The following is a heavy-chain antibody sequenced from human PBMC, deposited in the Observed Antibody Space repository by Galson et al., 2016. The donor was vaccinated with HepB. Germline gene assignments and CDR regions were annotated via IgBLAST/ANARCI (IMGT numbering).Heavy chain of an antibody. CDR2: ITTNGDDT. J-gene: IGHJ6*02. CDR1: GFSFSSYP. D-gene: IGHD6-13*01. CDR3: VKSNLAAPGGFYGMDV. Sequence: SLRLSCAASGFSFSSYPMHWVRQAPGKGLDYVSGITTNGDDTKYADSVKGRFTIFRDNSKNTLYLQMRSLRAEDTAVYYCVKSNLAAPGGFYGMDVWGQGTTVTVSS. V-gene: IGHV3-64D*06.